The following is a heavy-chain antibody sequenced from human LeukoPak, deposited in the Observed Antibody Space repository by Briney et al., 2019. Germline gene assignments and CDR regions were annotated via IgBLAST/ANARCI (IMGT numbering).Heavy chain of an antibody. V-gene: IGHV1-46*01. Sequence: ASVKVSCKASGYTFTSYYMHWVRQAPGQGLEWMGIINPSGGSTSYAQKFQGRVTMTRDMSTSTVYMELSSLRSEDTAVYYCAREGTGSAIAVAGNYFDYWGQGTLVTVSS. J-gene: IGHJ4*02. D-gene: IGHD6-19*01. CDR3: AREGTGSAIAVAGNYFDY. CDR2: INPSGGST. CDR1: GYTFTSYY.